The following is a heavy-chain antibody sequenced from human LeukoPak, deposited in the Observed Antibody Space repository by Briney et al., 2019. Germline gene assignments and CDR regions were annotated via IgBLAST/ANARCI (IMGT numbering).Heavy chain of an antibody. J-gene: IGHJ4*02. CDR1: GFTFSSYG. CDR2: IWYDGSNK. D-gene: IGHD3-22*01. CDR3: ARDGLRPLSYYDSSGYYSN. Sequence: GGSLRLSCAASGFTFSSYGMHWVRRAPGKGLEWVAVIWYDGSNKYYADSVKGRFTISRDNSKNTLYLQMNSLRAEDTAVYYCARDGLRPLSYYDSSGYYSNWGQGTLVTVSS. V-gene: IGHV3-33*01.